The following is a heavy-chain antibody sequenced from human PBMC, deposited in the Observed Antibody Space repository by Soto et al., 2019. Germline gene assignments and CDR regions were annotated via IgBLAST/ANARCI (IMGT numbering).Heavy chain of an antibody. V-gene: IGHV1-18*04. CDR3: ARDERATCSSASCYYFEY. J-gene: IGHJ4*02. D-gene: IGHD2-2*01. CDR2: TSANNDDT. Sequence: ASVKVSCKASGYTFTRYGISWVRQAPGQGLEWMAWTSANNDDTNYAQRLQGRVTLTTDTSTGTAYMELRSLRSDDTAVYYCARDERATCSSASCYYFEYWGQVTLVTVS. CDR1: GYTFTRYG.